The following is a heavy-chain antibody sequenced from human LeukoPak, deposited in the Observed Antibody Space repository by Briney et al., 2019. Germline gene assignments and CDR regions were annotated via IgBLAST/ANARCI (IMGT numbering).Heavy chain of an antibody. J-gene: IGHJ4*02. V-gene: IGHV3-23*01. D-gene: IGHD2-15*01. CDR3: AIAPVVAATYFDY. CDR1: GFTFSSYA. Sequence: GGSLRLSCAASGFTFSSYAMSWVRQAPGKGLEWVSAISGGGGSTYYADSVKGRFTISRDNSKNTLYLQMNSLRAEDTAVYYCAIAPVVAATYFDYWGQGTLVTVSS. CDR2: ISGGGGST.